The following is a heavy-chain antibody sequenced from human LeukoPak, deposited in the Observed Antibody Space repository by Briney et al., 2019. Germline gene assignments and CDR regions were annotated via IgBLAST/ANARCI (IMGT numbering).Heavy chain of an antibody. J-gene: IGHJ5*02. D-gene: IGHD2-2*01. V-gene: IGHV1-2*02. CDR3: ARVPAASFWFDP. CDR2: INPNSGGT. Sequence: ASVKVSCKASGYTFTGYYMHWVRQAPGQGLEWMGWINPNSGGTNYAQKFQGRVTMTRDTSISTAYMELSRLRSDDTAVYYCARVPAASFWFDPWGQGTLVTVSS. CDR1: GYTFTGYY.